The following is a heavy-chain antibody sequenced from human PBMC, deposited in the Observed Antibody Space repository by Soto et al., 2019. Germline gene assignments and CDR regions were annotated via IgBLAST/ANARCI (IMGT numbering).Heavy chain of an antibody. J-gene: IGHJ6*03. CDR2: VWYDGSNK. Sequence: GGSLRLSCAASGFTFSSHGMHWVRQAPGKGLEWVAVVWYDGSNKYYVDSVKGRFTVSRDNSKNMLYLQMNTLRAEDTAVYYCARQGDGSSWYGVYYFYYMDVWGQGTTVTVSS. D-gene: IGHD6-13*01. CDR1: GFTFSSHG. V-gene: IGHV3-33*01. CDR3: ARQGDGSSWYGVYYFYYMDV.